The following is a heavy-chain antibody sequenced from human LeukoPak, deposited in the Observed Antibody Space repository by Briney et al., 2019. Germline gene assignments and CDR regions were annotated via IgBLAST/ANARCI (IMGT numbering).Heavy chain of an antibody. D-gene: IGHD3-10*01. J-gene: IGHJ4*02. V-gene: IGHV3-30*18. CDR1: GFTFSRHG. CDR2: ISYDGSNK. CDR3: AKLNGLLWFGELLRYFDY. Sequence: GGSLRLSCAASGFTFSRHGIHWVRQAPGKGLEWVAVISYDGSNKYYADSVKGRFTISRDNSKNTLYLQMNSLRAEDTAVYYCAKLNGLLWFGELLRYFDYWGQGTLVTVSS.